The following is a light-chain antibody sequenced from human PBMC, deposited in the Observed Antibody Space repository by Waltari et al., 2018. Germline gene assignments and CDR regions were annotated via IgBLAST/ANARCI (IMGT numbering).Light chain of an antibody. V-gene: IGKV1-13*02. CDR1: QGISSA. CDR2: DAS. J-gene: IGKJ4*01. Sequence: AIQLTQSPSSLSASVGDRVTITCRASQGISSALAWYQQKPGKAPKLLIYDASSLESGVPSRFSGSGSGTDFTLTISSLQPEDFATYYCQQFNSYPALTFGGGTEVAIK. CDR3: QQFNSYPALT.